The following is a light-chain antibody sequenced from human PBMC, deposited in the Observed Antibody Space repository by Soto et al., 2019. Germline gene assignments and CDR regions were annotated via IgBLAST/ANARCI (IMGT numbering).Light chain of an antibody. CDR3: AAWDDSLNGVV. J-gene: IGLJ2*01. V-gene: IGLV1-44*01. CDR2: SND. CDR1: SSNIGNNA. Sequence: QSVLTQPPSVSGAPRQRVTISCSGSSSNIGNNAVNWYQQLPGKAPKLHIYSNDQRPSGVPDRFSGSKFGTSASLVISGLQSEDEADYYCAAWDDSLNGVVFGGGTKLTVL.